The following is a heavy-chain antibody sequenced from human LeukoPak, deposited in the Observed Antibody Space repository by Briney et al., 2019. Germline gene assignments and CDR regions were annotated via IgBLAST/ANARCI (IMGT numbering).Heavy chain of an antibody. CDR3: ARLGVGATRDAFDI. D-gene: IGHD1-26*01. CDR2: INWNGGST. V-gene: IGHV3-20*04. Sequence: GGSLRLSCAASGFTFSNYAMSWARQAPGKGLEWVSGINWNGGSTGYADSVKGRFTISRDNAKNSLYLQMNSLRAEDTALYYCARLGVGATRDAFDIWGQGTMVTVSS. J-gene: IGHJ3*02. CDR1: GFTFSNYA.